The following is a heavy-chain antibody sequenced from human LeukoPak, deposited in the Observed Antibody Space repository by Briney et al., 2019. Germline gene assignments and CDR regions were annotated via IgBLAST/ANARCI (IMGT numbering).Heavy chain of an antibody. CDR1: GFTFSRYT. V-gene: IGHV3-21*04. D-gene: IGHD2-8*01. J-gene: IGHJ4*02. Sequence: PGGSLRLSCAASGFTFSRYTMNWVRQAPGKGLEWVSAISSTSSYIYYADSVKGRFTISRDNSKNTLYLQMNSLRAEDTAVYYCAANIVLMVYAPDHWGQGTLVTVSS. CDR3: AANIVLMVYAPDH. CDR2: ISSTSSYI.